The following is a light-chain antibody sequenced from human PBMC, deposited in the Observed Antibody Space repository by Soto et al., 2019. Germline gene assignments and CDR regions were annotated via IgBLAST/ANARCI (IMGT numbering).Light chain of an antibody. CDR1: QSVSTY. CDR3: QQRSNWQIT. V-gene: IGKV3-11*01. Sequence: EIVLTQSPATLSLSPGESATLSCRASQSVSTYLAWYQQKPGQAPRLLIYDASNRVTGIPARFRGSGSGTDFTLTISSLEPDDFAVYYCQQRSNWQITFGQGTRLEI. CDR2: DAS. J-gene: IGKJ5*01.